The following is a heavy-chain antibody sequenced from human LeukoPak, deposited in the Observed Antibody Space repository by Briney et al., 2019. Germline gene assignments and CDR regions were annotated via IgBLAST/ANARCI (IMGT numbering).Heavy chain of an antibody. Sequence: SETLSLTCAVYGGSFSGYYWSWIRQPPGKGLEWIGEINHSGSTNYNPSLKSRVTISLDRSKNQFSLKLSSVTAADTAVYYCARSREYTYAFDIWGQGTMVTVSS. V-gene: IGHV4-34*01. J-gene: IGHJ3*02. CDR1: GGSFSGYY. CDR2: INHSGST. D-gene: IGHD2/OR15-2a*01. CDR3: ARSREYTYAFDI.